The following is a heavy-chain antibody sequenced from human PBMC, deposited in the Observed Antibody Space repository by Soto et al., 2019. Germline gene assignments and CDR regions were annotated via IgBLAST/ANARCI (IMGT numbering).Heavy chain of an antibody. CDR2: ISGSGGST. V-gene: IGHV3-23*01. J-gene: IGHJ3*02. CDR1: GFTFSSYT. D-gene: IGHD2-21*02. CDR3: ASLGSVVTTLNGAFDI. Sequence: EVQLLESGGGLVQPGGSLRLSCAASGFTFSSYTMSWVRQAPGKGLEWVSGISGSGGSTYFADSVKGRFTVSRDNSKNTLYLQMNSLRAEDTAVYYCASLGSVVTTLNGAFDIWGQGTMVTVSS.